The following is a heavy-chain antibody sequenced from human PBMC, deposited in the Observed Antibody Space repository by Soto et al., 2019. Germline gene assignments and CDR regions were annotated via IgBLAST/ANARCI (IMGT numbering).Heavy chain of an antibody. CDR3: ARDSIVLMVYAPDAFDI. CDR2: ISSSSSYI. Sequence: PGGSLRLSCAASGFTFSSYSMNWVRQAPGKGLEWVSSISSSSSYIYYADSVKGRFTISRGNAKNSLYLQMNSLRAEDTAVYYCARDSIVLMVYAPDAFDIWGQGTMVTVSS. D-gene: IGHD2-8*01. CDR1: GFTFSSYS. V-gene: IGHV3-21*01. J-gene: IGHJ3*02.